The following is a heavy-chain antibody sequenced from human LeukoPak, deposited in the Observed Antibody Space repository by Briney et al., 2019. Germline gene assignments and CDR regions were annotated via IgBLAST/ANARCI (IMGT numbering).Heavy chain of an antibody. V-gene: IGHV3-23*01. Sequence: GGSLRLSCAASGFTFSSYAMSWVRRAPGKGLEWVSAISGSGGSTYYADSVKGRFTISRDNSKNTLYLQMNSLRAEDTAVYYCAKSGIAAAGTNSYYFDYWGQGTLVTVSS. CDR1: GFTFSSYA. CDR2: ISGSGGST. CDR3: AKSGIAAAGTNSYYFDY. D-gene: IGHD6-13*01. J-gene: IGHJ4*02.